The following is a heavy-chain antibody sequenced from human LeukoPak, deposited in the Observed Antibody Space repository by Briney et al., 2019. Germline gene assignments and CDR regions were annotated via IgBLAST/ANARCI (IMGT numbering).Heavy chain of an antibody. D-gene: IGHD6-13*01. Sequence: ASQTLSLTCTVSGGSISSSSYYWGWIRQPPGKGLEWIGSIYYSGSTYYNPSLKSRVTISADTSKNQFSLKLSSVTAADTAVYYCARRACDSSSCSQFDYWGQGTLVTVSS. CDR2: IYYSGST. J-gene: IGHJ4*02. CDR1: GGSISSSSYY. CDR3: ARRACDSSSCSQFDY. V-gene: IGHV4-39*01.